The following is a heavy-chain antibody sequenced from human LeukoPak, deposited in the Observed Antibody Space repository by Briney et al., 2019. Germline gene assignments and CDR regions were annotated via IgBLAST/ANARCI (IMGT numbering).Heavy chain of an antibody. Sequence: ASVKVSCKASGYTFTGYYMHWVRQAPGQGLEWMGWINPNSGGTNYAQKFQGRVTMTRDTSISTAYMELSRLRSDDTAVYYCASISGYQLLLPYYYMDVWGKGTTVTVSS. CDR2: INPNSGGT. D-gene: IGHD2-2*01. CDR1: GYTFTGYY. J-gene: IGHJ6*03. V-gene: IGHV1-2*02. CDR3: ASISGYQLLLPYYYMDV.